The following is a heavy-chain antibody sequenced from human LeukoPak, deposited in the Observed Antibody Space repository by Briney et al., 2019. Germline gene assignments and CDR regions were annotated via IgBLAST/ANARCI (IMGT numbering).Heavy chain of an antibody. CDR3: ASLTRDY. V-gene: IGHV3-23*01. Sequence: GGSLRLSCAASGFTFSGYAMSWVRQAPGKGLEWVSTISGSGGNTYYADSVKGRFTISRDNSKNTFYLQMNSLRVEDTAVYYCASLTRDYWGQGTLVTVSS. J-gene: IGHJ4*02. D-gene: IGHD4/OR15-4a*01. CDR2: ISGSGGNT. CDR1: GFTFSGYA.